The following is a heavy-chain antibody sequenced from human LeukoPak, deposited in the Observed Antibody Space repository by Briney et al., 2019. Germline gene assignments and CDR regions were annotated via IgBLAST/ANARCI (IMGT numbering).Heavy chain of an antibody. CDR3: ARDRSGYANDAFDF. Sequence: PGGSLRLSCAASGFTFSDYAMHWVRQAPGKGLEWVAVLSYGGTNKYYADSVKGRFTISRDNSKNTVFLQMNSLRAEDTAVYHCARDRSGYANDAFDFWGQGTMVTVSS. J-gene: IGHJ3*01. D-gene: IGHD3-3*01. CDR1: GFTFSDYA. CDR2: LSYGGTNK. V-gene: IGHV3-30-3*01.